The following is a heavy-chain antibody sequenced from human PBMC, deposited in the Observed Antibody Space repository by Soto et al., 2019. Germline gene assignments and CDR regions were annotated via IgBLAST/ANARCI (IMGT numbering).Heavy chain of an antibody. CDR1: GFTFSSYA. V-gene: IGHV3-30-3*01. J-gene: IGHJ4*02. CDR2: ISYDGSNK. Sequence: QVQLVESGGGVVQPGRSLRLSCAASGFTFSSYAMHWVRQAPGKGLEWVAVISYDGSNKYYADSVKGRFTISRDNSKNTLYLQMNSLRAEDTAVYYCARDTRGAFYYWGQGTLVTVSS. D-gene: IGHD2-15*01. CDR3: ARDTRGAFYY.